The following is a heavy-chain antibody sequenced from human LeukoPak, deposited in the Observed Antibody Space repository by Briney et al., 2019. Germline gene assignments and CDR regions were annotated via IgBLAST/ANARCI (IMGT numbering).Heavy chain of an antibody. CDR1: GFTFSSYA. J-gene: IGHJ4*02. D-gene: IGHD2-2*02. Sequence: GGSLRLSCAASGFTFSSYAMSWVRQAPGKGLEWVSAISGSGGSTYYADSVKGRFTISRDNSKNTLYLQMNSLRAEDTAVYYCAKDRIVVVPAAIGPLDYWGQGTLVTVSS. CDR2: ISGSGGST. V-gene: IGHV3-23*01. CDR3: AKDRIVVVPAAIGPLDY.